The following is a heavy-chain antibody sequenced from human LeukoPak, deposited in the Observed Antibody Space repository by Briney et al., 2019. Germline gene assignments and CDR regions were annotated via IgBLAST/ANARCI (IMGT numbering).Heavy chain of an antibody. Sequence: SETLSLTCAVYGGSFSGYYWSWICQPPGKGLEWIGEINHSGSTNYNPSLKSRVTISVDTSKNQFSLKLSSVTAADTAVYYCARGDSTVTPKYFQYWGQGTLVTVSS. D-gene: IGHD4-23*01. CDR2: INHSGST. CDR3: ARGDSTVTPKYFQY. J-gene: IGHJ1*01. CDR1: GGSFSGYY. V-gene: IGHV4-34*01.